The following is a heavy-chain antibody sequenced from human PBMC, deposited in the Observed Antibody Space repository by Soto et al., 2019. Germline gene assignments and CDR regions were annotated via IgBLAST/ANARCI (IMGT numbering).Heavy chain of an antibody. Sequence: SETLSLTCSVSGGTISGYYWTWTRQPAGKGLEWIGRIYSSGNTKYNPSLQSRVTMSLDTSNNQFPLRLTSVTAADTAVYYCARGQRFSDWFDPWGQGTLVTVSS. CDR2: IYSSGNT. D-gene: IGHD3-3*01. J-gene: IGHJ5*02. CDR3: ARGQRFSDWFDP. V-gene: IGHV4-4*07. CDR1: GGTISGYY.